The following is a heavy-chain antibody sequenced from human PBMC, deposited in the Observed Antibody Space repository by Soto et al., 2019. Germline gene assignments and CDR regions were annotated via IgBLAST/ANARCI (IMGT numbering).Heavy chain of an antibody. CDR2: MYHSGST. J-gene: IGHJ4*02. Sequence: QVPLQESGPRLVRPSGTLSLTCTVSSGSITSANWWSWVRQPPGRGLEWIGEMYHSGSTNYNLSLKSRVTLSVDKSKNQFSLSLSSVTAADTAMYYCARRGGGVVLAATTPFDYWGQGTLVTVSS. CDR3: ARRGGGVVLAATTPFDY. CDR1: SGSITSANW. V-gene: IGHV4-4*02. D-gene: IGHD2-15*01.